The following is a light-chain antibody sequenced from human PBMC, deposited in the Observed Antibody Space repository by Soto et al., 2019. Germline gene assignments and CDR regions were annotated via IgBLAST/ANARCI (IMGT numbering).Light chain of an antibody. CDR3: QHYNSYSEA. V-gene: IGKV1-5*03. J-gene: IGKJ1*01. CDR1: QSIRSW. CDR2: KAS. Sequence: DIQMTQSPSTLSASVGDRVTITCRASQSIRSWLAWYQQKPGKAPRLLIYKASTLKSGVPSRFSGSGSGTEFTLTISSLQPDDFATYYCQHYNSYSEAFGQGTKGDIK.